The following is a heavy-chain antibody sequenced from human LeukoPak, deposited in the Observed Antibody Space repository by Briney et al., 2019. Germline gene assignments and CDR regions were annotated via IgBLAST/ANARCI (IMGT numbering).Heavy chain of an antibody. J-gene: IGHJ4*02. CDR1: GFTFSSYG. Sequence: GGSLRLSCAASGFTFSSYGMHWVRQAPGKGLEWVAFIRYDGSNKYYADSVKGRFTISRDNFKNTLYLQMNSLRAEDTAVYYCAKARGRIVVGITYYFDYWGQGTLVTVSS. CDR2: IRYDGSNK. D-gene: IGHD3-22*01. V-gene: IGHV3-30*02. CDR3: AKARGRIVVGITYYFDY.